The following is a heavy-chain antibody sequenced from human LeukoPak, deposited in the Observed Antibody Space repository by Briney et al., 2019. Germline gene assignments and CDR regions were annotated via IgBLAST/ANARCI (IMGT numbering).Heavy chain of an antibody. CDR3: AKALRVRGAPDS. V-gene: IGHV3-23*01. CDR1: AFTLSNYA. J-gene: IGHJ5*01. Sequence: PGGSLRLSCAASAFTLSNYAMSWVRQAPGKGLEWVSLISRSGDNTYYADSVKGRFTISRDNSKNTLYLQMNSLRAEDTALYYCAKALRVRGAPDSWGQGTLITVSS. CDR2: ISRSGDNT. D-gene: IGHD3-10*01.